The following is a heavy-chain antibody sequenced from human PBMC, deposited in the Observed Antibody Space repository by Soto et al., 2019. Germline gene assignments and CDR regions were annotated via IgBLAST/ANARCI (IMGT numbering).Heavy chain of an antibody. D-gene: IGHD3-22*01. Sequence: GGSLRLSCAASGFTFRNYGMNWVRQAPGKGLEWVSYIGIGSSTTYYADSVKGRFTISRDNAKNSLYLQMNSLRAEDTAVYYCARDRYNYEVGGYYSVSEFDDWGQGTRVTVAS. CDR2: IGIGSSTT. V-gene: IGHV3-48*01. J-gene: IGHJ4*02. CDR3: ARDRYNYEVGGYYSVSEFDD. CDR1: GFTFRNYG.